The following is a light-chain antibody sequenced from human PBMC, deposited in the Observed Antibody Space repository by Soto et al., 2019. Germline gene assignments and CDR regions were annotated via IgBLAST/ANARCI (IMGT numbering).Light chain of an antibody. CDR2: GAS. J-gene: IGKJ4*01. CDR3: QQSYSAPLT. CDR1: QSIRSY. Sequence: DIQMTQSPSSLSASVGDRVTITCRASQSIRSYLNWYQQKPGKAPKLLIYGASSLQSGVPSSFSGSGSGTDFTLTISSLQPEDFATYYCQQSYSAPLTFGRGTKVEIK. V-gene: IGKV1-39*01.